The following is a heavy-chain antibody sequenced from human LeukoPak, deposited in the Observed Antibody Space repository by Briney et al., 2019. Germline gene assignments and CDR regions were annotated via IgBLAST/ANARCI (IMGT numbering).Heavy chain of an antibody. J-gene: IGHJ4*02. CDR1: GFTFSNAW. Sequence: PGGSLRLSCAASGFTFSNAWMSWVRQAPGKGPAWVGRIKSKTDGGTTDYAAPVKGRFTISRDDSKNTLYLQMNSLKTEDTAVYYCTTGVYCSSTSCYAPLDYWGQGTLVTVSS. CDR3: TTGVYCSSTSCYAPLDY. V-gene: IGHV3-15*01. CDR2: IKSKTDGGTT. D-gene: IGHD2-2*01.